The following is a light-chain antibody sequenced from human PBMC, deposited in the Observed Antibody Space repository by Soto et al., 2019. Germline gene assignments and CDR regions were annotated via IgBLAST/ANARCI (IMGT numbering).Light chain of an antibody. CDR1: QGVGSD. V-gene: IGKV1-17*01. Sequence: DIQMTQSPSSLSASVGDRVTITCRASQGVGSDLGWCQHKPGRAPKRLIYAASSLQSGVPSRFSGSGSGTEFTLTISSLQPEDFATYYCLQHNSYPLTFGQGTKLEI. CDR2: AAS. J-gene: IGKJ2*01. CDR3: LQHNSYPLT.